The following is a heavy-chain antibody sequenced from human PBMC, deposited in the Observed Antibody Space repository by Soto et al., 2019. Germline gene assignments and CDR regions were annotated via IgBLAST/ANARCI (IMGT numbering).Heavy chain of an antibody. CDR2: IKTKPDDGTI. D-gene: IGHD2-15*01. V-gene: IGHV3-15*01. CDR1: GLIFSDVW. CDR3: TTSNPGVDV. Sequence: ILSCAASGLIFSDVWMTWVRQAPGTGLEWVGRIKTKPDDGTIDYAAPVRGRFTISRDDSKNTLYLQMTSLTPDDTGVYYCTTSNPGVDVWGPGTLVTV. J-gene: IGHJ4*02.